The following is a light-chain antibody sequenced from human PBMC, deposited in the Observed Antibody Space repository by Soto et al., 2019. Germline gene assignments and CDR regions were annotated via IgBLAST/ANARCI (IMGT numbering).Light chain of an antibody. CDR2: EVN. Sequence: QSVLTQPASVSGSPGQSITISCTGTSSDVGGYNYVSWYQQHPGKAPKLMIYEVNNRPSGISNRFSGSKSGNTASLTISALQAEDEADYYCNSYTSSTPYVFGTGTKLTVL. V-gene: IGLV2-14*01. CDR3: NSYTSSTPYV. CDR1: SSDVGGYNY. J-gene: IGLJ1*01.